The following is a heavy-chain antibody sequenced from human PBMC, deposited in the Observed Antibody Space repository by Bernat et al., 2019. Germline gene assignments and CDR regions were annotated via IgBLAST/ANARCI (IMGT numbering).Heavy chain of an antibody. Sequence: EVQLVESGGGLVQPGGSLRLSCAASGFIFSSYEMNWVRQAPGKGLEWVSYINSRGTTIYYADSVKGRFTISRDNAKNSLYLQTNSLRDEDTAVYYCARTLTGDSGDAFDIWGQGTMVTVSS. V-gene: IGHV3-48*03. CDR2: INSRGTTI. D-gene: IGHD7-27*01. CDR3: ARTLTGDSGDAFDI. J-gene: IGHJ3*02. CDR1: GFIFSSYE.